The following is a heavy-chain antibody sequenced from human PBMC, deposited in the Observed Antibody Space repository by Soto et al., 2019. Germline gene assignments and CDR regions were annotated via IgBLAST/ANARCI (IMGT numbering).Heavy chain of an antibody. CDR2: IIPALGTT. Sequence: KVSCKASGGSFSKFAINWVRQAPGQGLEWMGGIIPALGTTDYAHKFQGRVTITADEATRTAYMELSGLRSEDTAVYYCARDDATHCGDDCYRYFYYGMDVWGQGTRVTVSS. J-gene: IGHJ6*02. D-gene: IGHD2-21*02. V-gene: IGHV1-69*01. CDR1: GGSFSKFA. CDR3: ARDDATHCGDDCYRYFYYGMDV.